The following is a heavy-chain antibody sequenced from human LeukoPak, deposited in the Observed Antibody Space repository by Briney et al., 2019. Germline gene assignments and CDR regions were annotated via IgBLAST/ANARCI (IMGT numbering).Heavy chain of an antibody. CDR3: ARDGVLWFGEYYYYGMDV. V-gene: IGHV3-7*03. CDR1: GFTFSSYG. Sequence: GGSLRLSCAASGFTFSSYGMHWVRQAPGKGPEWVANIKQDGSEKYYVDSVKGRFTISRDNAKNSLYLRMNSLRAEDTAVYYCARDGVLWFGEYYYYGMDVWGKGTTVTVSS. CDR2: IKQDGSEK. D-gene: IGHD3-10*01. J-gene: IGHJ6*04.